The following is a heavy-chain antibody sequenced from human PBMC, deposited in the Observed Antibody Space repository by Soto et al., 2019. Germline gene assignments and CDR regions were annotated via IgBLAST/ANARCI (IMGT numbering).Heavy chain of an antibody. Sequence: QVQLQESGPGLVKPSETLSLTCTVSGGSPSSYYWSWIRQPPGKGLEWIGYIYYVGSTTYNPSFESRGTISVDASKNQVSLKLSSVTAADTAEYYCSRLGYYYYMDVWGKGTTVTVSS. CDR1: GGSPSSYY. CDR2: IYYVGST. CDR3: SRLGYYYYMDV. V-gene: IGHV4-59*08. J-gene: IGHJ6*03.